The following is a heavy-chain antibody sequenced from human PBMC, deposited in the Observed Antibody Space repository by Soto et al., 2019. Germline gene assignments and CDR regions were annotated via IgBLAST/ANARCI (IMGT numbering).Heavy chain of an antibody. CDR1: GFTFSDYA. CDR3: ASVDLAAYY. D-gene: IGHD6-25*01. Sequence: QVQLVESGGGVVQPGRSLRLSCAASGFTFSDYAIHWVRQAPGKGLEWVAVISYDGSNKYYADSVKGRFTISRDNSKNTLYLQMNSQRAEDTALYYCASVDLAAYYWGQGTLVTVSS. CDR2: ISYDGSNK. J-gene: IGHJ4*02. V-gene: IGHV3-30-3*01.